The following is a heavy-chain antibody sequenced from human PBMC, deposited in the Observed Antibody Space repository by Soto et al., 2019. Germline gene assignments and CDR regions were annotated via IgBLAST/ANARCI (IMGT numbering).Heavy chain of an antibody. CDR3: AKTVSIAVVAAPDFDS. D-gene: IGHD2-15*01. CDR2: ISLGGGST. J-gene: IGHJ4*02. V-gene: IGHV3-23*01. Sequence: EVQLLESGGGLVQPGGSLRLSCAASGFTFSRFDMSWVRQAPGKGLQWVAGISLGGGSTYYKDSVKDRFTISRDNSENTLYLQMNSLRGEDTAVYYGAKTVSIAVVAAPDFDSWGQGNLGTVSS. CDR1: GFTFSRFD.